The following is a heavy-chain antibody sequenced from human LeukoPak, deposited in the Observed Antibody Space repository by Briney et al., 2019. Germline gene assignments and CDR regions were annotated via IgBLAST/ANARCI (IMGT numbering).Heavy chain of an antibody. CDR2: INPNSGGT. CDR1: GYTFTGYY. D-gene: IGHD2-2*01. J-gene: IGHJ6*03. Sequence: ASVKVSCKASGYTFTGYYMHWVRQAPGQGLEWMGWINPNSGGTNYAQKFQGRVTMTRDTSISTAYMELSRLRSDVTAVYYCARGGRYCSSTSCYYYYYMDVWGKGTTVTVSS. CDR3: ARGGRYCSSTSCYYYYYMDV. V-gene: IGHV1-2*02.